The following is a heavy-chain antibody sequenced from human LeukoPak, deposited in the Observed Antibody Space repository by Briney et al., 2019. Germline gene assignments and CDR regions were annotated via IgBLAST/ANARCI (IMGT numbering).Heavy chain of an antibody. CDR3: ASLAWGITGTTHY. J-gene: IGHJ4*02. D-gene: IGHD1-7*01. CDR1: GFTFSSYA. CDR2: ISGSGGST. Sequence: GGSLRLSWAASGFTFSSYAMSWVRQAPGKGLEWVSAISGSGGSTYYADSVKGRFTISRDNSKNTLYLQMNSLRAEDTAVYYCASLAWGITGTTHYWGQGTLVTVSS. V-gene: IGHV3-23*01.